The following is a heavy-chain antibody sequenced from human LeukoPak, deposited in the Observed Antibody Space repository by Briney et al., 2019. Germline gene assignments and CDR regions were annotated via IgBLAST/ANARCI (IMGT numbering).Heavy chain of an antibody. D-gene: IGHD2-2*01. CDR2: IHSPGDT. J-gene: IGHJ3*01. CDR1: GFTFDDYA. CDR3: VRGQCSSSGCSTRVSGLDV. Sequence: GRSLRLSCAASGFTFDDYAMHWVRQATGKGLEWVSAIHSPGDTHYAGSVKGRVTISRDNAENSVYLQLNSLRAGDTAVYYCVRGQCSSSGCSTRVSGLDVWGQGTVVTVFS. V-gene: IGHV3-13*01.